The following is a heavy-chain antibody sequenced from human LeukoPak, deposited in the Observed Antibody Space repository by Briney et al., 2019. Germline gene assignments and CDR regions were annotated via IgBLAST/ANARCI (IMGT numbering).Heavy chain of an antibody. CDR3: ARHDAVGSGWSPFDY. CDR2: LYYSGST. V-gene: IGHV4-39*01. Sequence: SETLSLTCTVSGGSISSSSYYWGWIRQPPGKGLEWIGSLYYSGSTYYNLSLKSRVTISVDTSKNQFSLKLNSVTAADTAVYYCARHDAVGSGWSPFDYWGQGTLVTVSS. J-gene: IGHJ4*02. D-gene: IGHD6-19*01. CDR1: GGSISSSSYY.